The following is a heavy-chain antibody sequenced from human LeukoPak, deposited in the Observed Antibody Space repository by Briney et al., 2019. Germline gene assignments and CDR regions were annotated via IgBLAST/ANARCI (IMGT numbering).Heavy chain of an antibody. V-gene: IGHV1-2*02. CDR1: GYTFTGYY. Sequence: ASVKVSCKASGYTFTGYYIHWVRHAPGQGLEWMGWINPNSGGTNYAQKFGGRVTMTRDTSISTAYMELSRLRSDDTAVYYCARDYYGSGTNWFDPWGQGTLVTVSS. J-gene: IGHJ5*02. CDR2: INPNSGGT. D-gene: IGHD3-10*01. CDR3: ARDYYGSGTNWFDP.